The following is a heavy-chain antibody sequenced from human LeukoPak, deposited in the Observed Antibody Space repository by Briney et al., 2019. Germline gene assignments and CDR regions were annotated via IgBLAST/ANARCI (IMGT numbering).Heavy chain of an antibody. V-gene: IGHV3-48*03. CDR3: ARDHDSGWSYYFDY. CDR1: GFTFSSYE. CDR2: ISSSGSTI. D-gene: IGHD6-19*01. J-gene: IGHJ4*02. Sequence: PGGSLRLSCAASGFTFSSYEMNWVRQAPGKGLEWVSYISSSGSTIYYADSVKGRFTISRDNAMNSLYLQMNSLRAEDTAVYYCARDHDSGWSYYFDYWGQGTLVTVSS.